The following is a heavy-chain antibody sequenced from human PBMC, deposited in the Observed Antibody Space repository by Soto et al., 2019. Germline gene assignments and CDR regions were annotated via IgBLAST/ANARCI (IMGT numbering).Heavy chain of an antibody. D-gene: IGHD2-15*01. J-gene: IGHJ6*02. Sequence: PSETLSLTCTVSGGSVSSGSYYRSWIRQPPGKGLEWIGYIYYSGSTNYNPSLKSRVTISVDTSKNQFSLKLSSVTAADTAVYYCAREMATLGKNDYYYYGMDVWGQGTTVTVSS. CDR3: AREMATLGKNDYYYYGMDV. CDR2: IYYSGST. CDR1: GGSVSSGSYY. V-gene: IGHV4-61*01.